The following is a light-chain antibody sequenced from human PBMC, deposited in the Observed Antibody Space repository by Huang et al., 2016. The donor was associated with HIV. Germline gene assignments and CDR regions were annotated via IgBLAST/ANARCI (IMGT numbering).Light chain of an antibody. J-gene: IGKJ5*01. CDR1: HSVSSN. V-gene: IGKV3-15*01. Sequence: ERVMTQSPATLSVAPGERVTLSCRASHSVSSNLAWYQQKPGQAPRLLINGASTRATGIPARFSGSGSGTEFTLAISSLQSEDSGVYFCQQYDNWPLTFGQGTRLEMK. CDR3: QQYDNWPLT. CDR2: GAS.